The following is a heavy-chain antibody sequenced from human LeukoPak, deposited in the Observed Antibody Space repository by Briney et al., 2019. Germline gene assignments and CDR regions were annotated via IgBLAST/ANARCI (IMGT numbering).Heavy chain of an antibody. J-gene: IGHJ4*02. CDR1: GGTFSGFY. Sequence: SETLSLTCAVYGGTFSGFYWSWIRQPPGKGLEWIGEINHSGSTNYNPSLKRRVTIIVDKNKNQSSHMLSSVTAADTAVYYYTRGYVLDTIGDYPYYWGQGTLATVSS. V-gene: IGHV4-34*01. D-gene: IGHD3-22*01. CDR3: TRGYVLDTIGDYPYY. CDR2: INHSGST.